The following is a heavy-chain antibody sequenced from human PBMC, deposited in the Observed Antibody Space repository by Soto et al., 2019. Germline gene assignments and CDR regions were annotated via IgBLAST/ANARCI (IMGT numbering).Heavy chain of an antibody. CDR1: GFTFSHYP. Sequence: QVQLVESGGGVVHPGRSLRLSCAASGFTFSHYPMHWVRQAPGKGLEWVAVISFDGSTRYYADSVKGRFTISRDNSKNTRDLQMNSLRAEDTAMYYCARGPGRVTTFDGLDVWGQGTTVTVSS. CDR2: ISFDGSTR. J-gene: IGHJ6*02. V-gene: IGHV3-30-3*01. CDR3: ARGPGRVTTFDGLDV. D-gene: IGHD4-17*01.